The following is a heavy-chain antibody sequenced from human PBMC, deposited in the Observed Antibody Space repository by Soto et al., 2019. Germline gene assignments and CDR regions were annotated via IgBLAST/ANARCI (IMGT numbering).Heavy chain of an antibody. Sequence: PSETLSLTCTVSGGSISSYYWSWVRQPPGKGLEWIGYIYYSGSTNYNPSLKSRVTISVDTSKNQFSLKLSSVTAADTAVYYCARDEYYGSGSYHYWGQGTLVTVSS. V-gene: IGHV4-59*01. CDR2: IYYSGST. D-gene: IGHD3-10*01. J-gene: IGHJ4*02. CDR1: GGSISSYY. CDR3: ARDEYYGSGSYHY.